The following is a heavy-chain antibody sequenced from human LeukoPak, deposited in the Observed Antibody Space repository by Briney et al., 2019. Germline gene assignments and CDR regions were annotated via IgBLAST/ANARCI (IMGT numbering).Heavy chain of an antibody. D-gene: IGHD4-17*01. V-gene: IGHV3-23*01. CDR3: AKVGGSRSSYGDYDY. CDR1: GFTFSSYA. CDR2: ISGSGGST. Sequence: GGSLRLSCAASGFTFSSYAMSWVRQAPGKGLEWVSAISGSGGSTYYADSVKGRFTISSDNSKNTLYLQMNSLRAEDTAVYYCAKVGGSRSSYGDYDYWGQGTLVTVSS. J-gene: IGHJ4*02.